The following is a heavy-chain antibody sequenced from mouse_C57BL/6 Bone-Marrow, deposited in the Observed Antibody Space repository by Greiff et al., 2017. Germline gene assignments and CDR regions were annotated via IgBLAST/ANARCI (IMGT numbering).Heavy chain of an antibody. J-gene: IGHJ1*03. D-gene: IGHD1-1*01. CDR1: GFTFSSYT. CDR2: ISGGGGNT. CDR3: SSQVTTVLATKYFDV. Sequence: EVKLVESGGGLVKPGGSLKLSCAASGFTFSSYTMSWVRQTPEKRLQWVAAISGGGGNTYYPDRVKGRFTISRDNDKNIVYMQMSSLRSEDTDLYYCSSQVTTVLATKYFDVWGTGTTVTVSS. V-gene: IGHV5-9*01.